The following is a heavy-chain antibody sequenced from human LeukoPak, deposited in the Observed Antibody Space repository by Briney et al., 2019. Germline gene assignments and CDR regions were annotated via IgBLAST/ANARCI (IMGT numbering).Heavy chain of an antibody. J-gene: IGHJ4*02. CDR1: GGSISSYY. CDR3: ARGVVVTRGFDY. CDR2: IYYSGST. V-gene: IGHV4-59*01. Sequence: PSETLSLTCTVSGGSISSYYWSWIRQPPGKALEWIGYIYYSGSTNYNPSLKSRVTISVDTSKNQFSLKLSCGPAADTAVYYCARGVVVTRGFDYWGQGPVVSVSS. D-gene: IGHD2-15*01.